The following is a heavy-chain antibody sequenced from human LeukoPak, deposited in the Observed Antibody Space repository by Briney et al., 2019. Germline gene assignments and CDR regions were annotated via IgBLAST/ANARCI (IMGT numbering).Heavy chain of an antibody. J-gene: IGHJ4*02. Sequence: SQTLSLTCAVSGGSISSGGYSWRWIRQPPGKGLEWIGYIYHSGSTYYNPSLKSRVTISVDRSKNQFSLKLSSVTAADTAVYYCARVDTIAAAGTWGQGTLVTVSS. V-gene: IGHV4-30-2*01. CDR2: IYHSGST. D-gene: IGHD6-13*01. CDR3: ARVDTIAAAGT. CDR1: GGSISSGGYS.